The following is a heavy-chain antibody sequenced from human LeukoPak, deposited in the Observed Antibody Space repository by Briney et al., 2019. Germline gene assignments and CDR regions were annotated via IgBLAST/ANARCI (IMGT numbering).Heavy chain of an antibody. CDR2: IIPILGIA. J-gene: IGHJ4*02. Sequence: SVKVSCKASGGTFSSYAISWVRQAPGQGLEWMGRIIPILGIANYAQKFQGRVTITEDKSTSTAYMELSSLRSEDTAVYYCAREGAELPCDYWGQGTLVTVSS. CDR1: GGTFSSYA. V-gene: IGHV1-69*04. D-gene: IGHD1-1*01. CDR3: AREGAELPCDY.